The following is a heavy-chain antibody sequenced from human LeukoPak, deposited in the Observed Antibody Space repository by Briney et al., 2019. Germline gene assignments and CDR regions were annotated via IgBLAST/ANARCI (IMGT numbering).Heavy chain of an antibody. Sequence: GGSLRLSCAASGFTFRNFWMTWVRQAPGKGLEWVANIKHDGSEKHYVDSVKGRFTISRDNAKNSLYLQMNSLRAEDTAVYYCGGPNPLLERPSAMDVCGQGTTVTVSS. D-gene: IGHD6-25*01. J-gene: IGHJ6*02. CDR1: GFTFRNFW. CDR2: IKHDGSEK. V-gene: IGHV3-7*03. CDR3: GGPNPLLERPSAMDV.